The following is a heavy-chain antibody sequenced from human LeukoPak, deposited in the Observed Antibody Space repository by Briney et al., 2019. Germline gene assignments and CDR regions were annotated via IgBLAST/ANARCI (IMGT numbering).Heavy chain of an antibody. D-gene: IGHD2-15*01. V-gene: IGHV3-23*01. J-gene: IGHJ5*02. CDR2: ISGSGGST. CDR1: GFTFSSYA. CDR3: ARDGVVGNWFDP. Sequence: PGGSLRLSCAASGFTFSSYAMSWVRQAPGKGLEWVSAISGSGGSTYYADSVKGRFTISRDNSKNTLYLQMNSLRAEDTAVYYCARDGVVGNWFDPWGQGTLVTVSS.